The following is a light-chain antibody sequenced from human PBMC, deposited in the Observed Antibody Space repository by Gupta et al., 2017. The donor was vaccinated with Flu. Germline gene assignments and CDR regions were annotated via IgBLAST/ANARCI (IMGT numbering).Light chain of an antibody. CDR2: DVS. Sequence: QSALIQPCSVSGSPGQSVTISCTGTSSDVGAYNYVSWYQQHPGKGPKLIIYDVSKWPSGVPDRFSGSKSGNTASLTISGLHADDEADYYCCSYASSYSFYVFGTGTTVTVL. CDR3: CSYASSYSFYV. J-gene: IGLJ1*01. V-gene: IGLV2-11*01. CDR1: SSDVGAYNY.